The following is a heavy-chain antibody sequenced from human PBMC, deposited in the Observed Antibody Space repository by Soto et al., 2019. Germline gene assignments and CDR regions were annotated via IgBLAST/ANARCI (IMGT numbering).Heavy chain of an antibody. V-gene: IGHV3-33*01. Sequence: GGSLRLSCAASGFTFSSYGMHWVRQAPGKGLEWVAVIWYDGSNKYYADSVKGRFTISRDNSKNTLYLQMNSLRAEDTAVYYCAREEGYYDSSGYYHTGPDYWGQGTLVTVSS. J-gene: IGHJ4*02. D-gene: IGHD3-22*01. CDR2: IWYDGSNK. CDR3: AREEGYYDSSGYYHTGPDY. CDR1: GFTFSSYG.